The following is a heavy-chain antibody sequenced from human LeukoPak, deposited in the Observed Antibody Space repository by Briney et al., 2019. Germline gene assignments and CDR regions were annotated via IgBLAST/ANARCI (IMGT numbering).Heavy chain of an antibody. D-gene: IGHD3-16*01. CDR1: GFTFSSYG. Sequence: GGSLRLSCAASGFTFSSYGMHWVRQAPGKGLEWVAVISYDGSNKYYADSVKGRFTISRDNSKNTLYLHMNSLRAEDTAVYYCANLGKDYYFDYWGQGTLVTVSS. CDR3: ANLGKDYYFDY. J-gene: IGHJ4*02. CDR2: ISYDGSNK. V-gene: IGHV3-30*18.